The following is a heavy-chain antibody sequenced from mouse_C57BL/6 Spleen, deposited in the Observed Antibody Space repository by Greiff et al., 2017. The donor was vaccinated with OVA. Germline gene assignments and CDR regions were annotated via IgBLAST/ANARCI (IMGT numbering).Heavy chain of an antibody. CDR2: IYPGDGDT. V-gene: IGHV1-82*01. J-gene: IGHJ2*01. CDR1: GYAFSSSW. CDR3: ARELYYFDD. Sequence: VQLQQSGPELVKPGASVKISCKASGYAFSSSWMNWVKQRPGKGLEWIGRIYPGDGDTNYNGKFKGKATLTADKSSSTAYMQLSSLTSEDSAVYFCARELYYFDDWGQGTTLTVSS. D-gene: IGHD4-1*01.